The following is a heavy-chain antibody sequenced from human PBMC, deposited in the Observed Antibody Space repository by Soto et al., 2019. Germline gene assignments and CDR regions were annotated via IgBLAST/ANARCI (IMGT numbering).Heavy chain of an antibody. CDR1: GFTFSSDW. CDR2: MNGDGSRT. D-gene: IGHD6-19*01. Sequence: EVQLVESGGGLVQPGGSLRLSCTASGFTFSSDWMHWVRQAPGKGPVWVSRMNGDGSRTNHADLVKGRFAISRDNAKNTLYLQMYSLSAEDTAVYYCARGPRGWYGFDYWGRGTLVTVSS. V-gene: IGHV3-74*01. CDR3: ARGPRGWYGFDY. J-gene: IGHJ4*02.